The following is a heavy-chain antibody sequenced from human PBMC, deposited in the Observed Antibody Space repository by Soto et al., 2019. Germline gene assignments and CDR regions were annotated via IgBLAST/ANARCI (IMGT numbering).Heavy chain of an antibody. D-gene: IGHD6-13*01. CDR3: ATGIAAAGNRAFDI. J-gene: IGHJ3*02. Sequence: LRLSCAASGFTFSSYGMHWVRQAPGKGLEWVAVISYDGSNKYYADSVKGRFTISRDNSKNTLYLQMNSLRAEDTAVYYCATGIAAAGNRAFDIWGQGTMVTV. CDR1: GFTFSSYG. V-gene: IGHV3-30*03. CDR2: ISYDGSNK.